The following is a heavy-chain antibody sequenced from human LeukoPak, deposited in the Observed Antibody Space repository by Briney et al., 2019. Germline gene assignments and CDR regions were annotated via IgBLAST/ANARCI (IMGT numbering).Heavy chain of an antibody. CDR3: ARVAAGIGFFQH. CDR2: IHYSGGIT. Sequence: SETLSLTCTVSGGSISSYYWSWIRQPPGKGLEWIGYIHYSGGITYYNPSLKSRVTISVDTSKNQFSLSLSSVTAADTAVYYCARVAAGIGFFQHWGQGTLVTVSS. D-gene: IGHD6-13*01. J-gene: IGHJ1*01. CDR1: GGSISSYY. V-gene: IGHV4-59*08.